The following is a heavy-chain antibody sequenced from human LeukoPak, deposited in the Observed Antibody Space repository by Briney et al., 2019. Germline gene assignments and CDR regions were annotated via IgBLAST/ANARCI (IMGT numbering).Heavy chain of an antibody. J-gene: IGHJ4*02. Sequence: SETLSLTCTVSGGSISSGDYYWSWIRQPPGKGLEWIGEINHSGSTNYNPSLKSRVTISVDTSKNQFSLKLSSVTAADTAVYYCARGGVPYRKFDYWGQGTLVTVSS. CDR2: INHSGST. CDR3: ARGGVPYRKFDY. V-gene: IGHV4-39*07. CDR1: GGSISSGDYY. D-gene: IGHD3-3*01.